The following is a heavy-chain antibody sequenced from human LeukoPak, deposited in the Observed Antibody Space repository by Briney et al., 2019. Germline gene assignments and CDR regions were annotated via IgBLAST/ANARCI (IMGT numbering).Heavy chain of an antibody. CDR1: GFTFSSFP. J-gene: IGHJ4*02. CDR2: ISGSGTTT. CDR3: ARDEILDSSGYLDY. V-gene: IGHV3-48*03. Sequence: GGFLRLSCAASGFTFSSFPMNWVRQAQGKGPEWVSYISGSGTTTFYPDSVKGRFTISRDNAKNSLYLELNSLRAEDTAVYYCARDEILDSSGYLDYWGQGTLVTVSS. D-gene: IGHD3-22*01.